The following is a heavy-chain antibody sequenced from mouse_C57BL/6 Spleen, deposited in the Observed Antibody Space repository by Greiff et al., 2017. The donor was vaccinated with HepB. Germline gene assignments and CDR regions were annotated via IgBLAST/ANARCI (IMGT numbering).Heavy chain of an antibody. D-gene: IGHD2-5*01. Sequence: EVQRVESGGGLVKPGGSLKLSCAASGFTFSSYAMSWVRQTPEKRLEWVATISDGGSYTYYPDNVKGRFTISRDNAKKNLALQISHLKSEDTAMYYCARENYSSSRGAMDYWGQGTSVTVSS. CDR1: GFTFSSYA. CDR2: ISDGGSYT. CDR3: ARENYSSSRGAMDY. J-gene: IGHJ4*01. V-gene: IGHV5-4*01.